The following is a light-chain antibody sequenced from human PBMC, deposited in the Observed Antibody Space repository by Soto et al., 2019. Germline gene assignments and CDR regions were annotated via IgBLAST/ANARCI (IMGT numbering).Light chain of an antibody. CDR1: QRVSSSY. Sequence: EIVLTQSPGTLSLSPGERATLSCRARQRVSSSYLAWYQQKPGQAPRLLLYGASSRATGIPDRFSGSGSGTDFTLTISRLEPEDFAVYYCQQYGSSPLFTFGPGTKVDIK. V-gene: IGKV3-20*01. CDR3: QQYGSSPLFT. J-gene: IGKJ3*01. CDR2: GAS.